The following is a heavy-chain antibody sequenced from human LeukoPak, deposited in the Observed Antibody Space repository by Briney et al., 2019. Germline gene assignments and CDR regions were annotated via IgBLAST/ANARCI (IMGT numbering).Heavy chain of an antibody. CDR3: ASTAPLFQNWFDP. J-gene: IGHJ5*02. V-gene: IGHV5-51*01. CDR2: IYPGDSDT. D-gene: IGHD5-18*01. CDR1: GYSFTSYW. Sequence: GESLKISCKGSGYSFTSYWIGWVRQMPGKGLEWMGIIYPGDSDTRYSPSFQGQVTISADKSISTAYLQWSSLKASDTAMYYCASTAPLFQNWFDPWGQGTLVTVSS.